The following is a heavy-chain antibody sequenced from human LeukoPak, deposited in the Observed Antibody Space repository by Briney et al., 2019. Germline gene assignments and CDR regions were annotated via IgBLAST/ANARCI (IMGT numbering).Heavy chain of an antibody. V-gene: IGHV1-24*01. Sequence: ASVKVSCKVSGYTLTELSMHWVRQAPGKGLEWMGGFDPEDDETIYAQKFQGRVTMTEDTSTDTAYMELSSLRSEDTAVYYCATGLPNIAVAGTRNYYYGMDVWGQGTTVTVSS. CDR1: GYTLTELS. D-gene: IGHD6-19*01. CDR2: FDPEDDET. CDR3: ATGLPNIAVAGTRNYYYGMDV. J-gene: IGHJ6*02.